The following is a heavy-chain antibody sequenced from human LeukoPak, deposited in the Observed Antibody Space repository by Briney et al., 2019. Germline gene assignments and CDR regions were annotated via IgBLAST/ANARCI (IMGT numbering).Heavy chain of an antibody. D-gene: IGHD5-18*01. Sequence: GGSLRLSCAASGFSFTTSWMSWVRQAPGKGLEWVASIEQDGSEKYYVDSVKGRFTISRDNAENSLFLQMNSLRAEDTAVYYCAKGHTSLAPGGQGALVTVSS. CDR3: AKGHTSLAP. V-gene: IGHV3-7*01. J-gene: IGHJ4*02. CDR2: IEQDGSEK. CDR1: GFSFTTSW.